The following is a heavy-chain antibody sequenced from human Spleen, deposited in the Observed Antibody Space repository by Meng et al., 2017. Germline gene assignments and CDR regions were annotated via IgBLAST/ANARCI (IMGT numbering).Heavy chain of an antibody. CDR2: IYHSGTT. D-gene: IGHD4-23*01. Sequence: SETLSLTCAVSGYSISSGYYWGWIRQPPGKGLEWIGNIYHSGTTHYNPSLKSRVTISVDTSENQFSLRLSSVTAADTAVYYCAREDGGNRMYYYYAMDVWGQGTTVTVSS. V-gene: IGHV4-38-2*02. J-gene: IGHJ6*02. CDR3: AREDGGNRMYYYYAMDV. CDR1: GYSISSGYY.